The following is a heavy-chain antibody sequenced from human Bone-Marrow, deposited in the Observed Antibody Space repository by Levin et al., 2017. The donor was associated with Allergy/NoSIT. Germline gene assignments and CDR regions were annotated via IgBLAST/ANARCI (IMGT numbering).Heavy chain of an antibody. D-gene: IGHD1-7*01. Sequence: GESLKISCAASGFTFSNAWMSWVRQAPGKGLEWVGRIKSKTDGGTTDYAAPVKGRFTISRDDSKNTLYLQMNSLKTEDTAVYYCTTDCVRLELRFQPDFDYWGQGTLVTVSS. J-gene: IGHJ4*02. CDR1: GFTFSNAW. CDR2: IKSKTDGGTT. CDR3: TTDCVRLELRFQPDFDY. V-gene: IGHV3-15*01.